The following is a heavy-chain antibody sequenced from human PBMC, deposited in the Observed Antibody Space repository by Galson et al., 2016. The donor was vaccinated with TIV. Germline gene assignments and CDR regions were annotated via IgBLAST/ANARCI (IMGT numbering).Heavy chain of an antibody. CDR3: ARARGYNFENAFHT. CDR2: IIPMFKIA. V-gene: IGHV1-69*13. CDR1: GGTFSSDA. J-gene: IGHJ3*02. Sequence: SVKVSCKASGGTFSSDAISWVRQAPGQGLEWMGGIIPMFKIADYAQKFQGRVTISADEFPSAAYMELSSLRFEDTAVYYCARARGYNFENAFHTWGQGTMVTVSS. D-gene: IGHD5-18*01.